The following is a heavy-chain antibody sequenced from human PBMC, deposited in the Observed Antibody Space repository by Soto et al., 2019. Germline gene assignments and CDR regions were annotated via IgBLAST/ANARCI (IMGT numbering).Heavy chain of an antibody. V-gene: IGHV4-59*01. J-gene: IGHJ4*02. Sequence: SETLSLTCTVSGGSISSYYWSWIRQPPGKGLEWIGYIYYSGSTNYNPSLKSRVTISVDTSKNQFSLKLSSVTAADTAVYYCARVSPLYDFWSGYYRYFDYWGQGTLVTVSS. CDR2: IYYSGST. CDR3: ARVSPLYDFWSGYYRYFDY. CDR1: GGSISSYY. D-gene: IGHD3-3*01.